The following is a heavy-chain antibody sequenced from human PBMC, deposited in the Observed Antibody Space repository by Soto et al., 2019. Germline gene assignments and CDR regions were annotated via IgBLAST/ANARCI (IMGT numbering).Heavy chain of an antibody. Sequence: GGSLRLSCAASGFTFSSYDMHWVRQATGKGLEWVSAIGTAGDTYYPGSVKGQFTISRENAKNSLYLQMNSLRAGDTAVYYCARGSRQYCSGGSCYGGGFDYWGQGTLVTVSS. V-gene: IGHV3-13*01. CDR2: IGTAGDT. J-gene: IGHJ4*02. CDR3: ARGSRQYCSGGSCYGGGFDY. CDR1: GFTFSSYD. D-gene: IGHD2-15*01.